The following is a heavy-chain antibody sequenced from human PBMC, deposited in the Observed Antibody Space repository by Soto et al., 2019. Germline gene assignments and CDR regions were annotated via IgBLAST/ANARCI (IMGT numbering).Heavy chain of an antibody. CDR1: GFTFRDYA. V-gene: IGHV3-23*01. CDR2: IYGSGGGI. D-gene: IGHD2-21*02. J-gene: IGHJ4*02. CDR3: AKDLVSGDGLWLMDE. Sequence: EAQLLESGGGPVQPGGSLRLSCTASGFTFRDYAMTWVRQAPGKGLECVSGIYGSGGGIQYADSVKGRFTISRDNYRNTLYLQMNSLRDEDTAVYYCAKDLVSGDGLWLMDEWGQGTPVTVSP.